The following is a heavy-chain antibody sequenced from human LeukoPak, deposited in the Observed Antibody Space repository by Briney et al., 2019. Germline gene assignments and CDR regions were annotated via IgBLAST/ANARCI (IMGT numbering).Heavy chain of an antibody. CDR3: AKLCGSGTDYDLDF. CDR2: VRYGGSVK. J-gene: IGHJ3*01. V-gene: IGHV3-30*02. D-gene: IGHD3-10*01. CDR1: GFSFSSYG. Sequence: GGSLRLSCAASGFSFSSYGMHWVRQAPGKGLEWVAFVRYGGSVKYYADSVKGRFTISRDNSKNTLYLQMNSLRAEDTAMYYCAKLCGSGTDYDLDFWGQGTMVTVSS.